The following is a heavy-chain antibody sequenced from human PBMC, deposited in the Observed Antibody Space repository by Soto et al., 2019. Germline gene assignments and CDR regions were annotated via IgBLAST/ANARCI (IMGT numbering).Heavy chain of an antibody. CDR1: GGSISSSSYY. J-gene: IGHJ5*02. CDR2: IYYSGST. V-gene: IGHV4-39*01. CDR3: ARHPDSSWYPHWFDP. Sequence: SETLSLTCTVSGGSISSSSYYWGWIRQPPGKGLEWIGSIYYSGSTYYNPSLKSRVTTSVDTSKNQFSLKLSSVTAADTAVYYCARHPDSSWYPHWFDPWGQGTLVTVSS. D-gene: IGHD6-13*01.